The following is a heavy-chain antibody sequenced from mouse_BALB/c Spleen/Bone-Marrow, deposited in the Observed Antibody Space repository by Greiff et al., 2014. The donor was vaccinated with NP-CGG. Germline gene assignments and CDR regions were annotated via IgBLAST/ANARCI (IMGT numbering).Heavy chain of an antibody. CDR3: ARGLRDWYFDV. CDR2: INPSTGNT. V-gene: IGHV1-7*01. CDR1: GYTFTTYW. D-gene: IGHD2-4*01. J-gene: IGHJ1*01. Sequence: QVHVKQSGAELAKPGASVKMSCKASGYTFTTYWIHWAKQRPGQGLEWIGYINPSTGNTEYNQKFRDRATLTADKSSSTPYMQLSSLTSEDSAVYYCARGLRDWYFDVWGAGTTVTVSS.